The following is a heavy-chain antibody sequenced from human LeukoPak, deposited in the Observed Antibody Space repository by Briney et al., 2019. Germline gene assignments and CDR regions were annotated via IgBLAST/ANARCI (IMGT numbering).Heavy chain of an antibody. J-gene: IGHJ5*02. Sequence: ASVKVSCKASGGTFSSYAISWVRRAPGQGLEWMGRIIPIFGTANYAQKFQGRVTITADESTSTAYMELSSLRSEDTAVYYCARDRRGGRLFDPWGQGTLVTVSS. D-gene: IGHD3-16*01. CDR3: ARDRRGGRLFDP. CDR1: GGTFSSYA. CDR2: IIPIFGTA. V-gene: IGHV1-69*13.